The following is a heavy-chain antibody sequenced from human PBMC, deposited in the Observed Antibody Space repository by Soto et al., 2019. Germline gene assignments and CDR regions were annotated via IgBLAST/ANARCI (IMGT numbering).Heavy chain of an antibody. V-gene: IGHV1-8*01. Sequence: QVQLVQSGAEVRKPGASVKVSCQASGYTFTNYDINWVRQATGQGLEWMGWMNPNSGNTGYAQKFQGRVTMTRNTSISTDYRELSSLRSEDTALYYCARSSTFDYWGQGTLVTVSS. CDR1: GYTFTNYD. CDR2: MNPNSGNT. J-gene: IGHJ4*02. CDR3: ARSSTFDY.